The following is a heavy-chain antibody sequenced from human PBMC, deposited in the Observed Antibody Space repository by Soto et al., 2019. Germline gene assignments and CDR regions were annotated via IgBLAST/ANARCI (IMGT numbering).Heavy chain of an antibody. Sequence: QLQLQESGPGLVKSSETLSLTCTVSGDSISSSSQYWAWIRQPPGKALEWIGSIYYTGSTYYNPSLKNRVTISVDASKNQFSLKLTSVTAADTAVYYCSRRGCSGETCLFDSWGQGTLLTVSS. V-gene: IGHV4-39*01. D-gene: IGHD2-15*01. J-gene: IGHJ4*02. CDR2: IYYTGST. CDR3: SRRGCSGETCLFDS. CDR1: GDSISSSSQY.